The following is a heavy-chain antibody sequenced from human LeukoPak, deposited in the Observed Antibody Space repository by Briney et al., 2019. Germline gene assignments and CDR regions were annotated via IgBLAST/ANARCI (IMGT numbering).Heavy chain of an antibody. D-gene: IGHD7-27*01. J-gene: IGHJ4*02. Sequence: GGSLRLSCAASGFTFSSYGMHWVRQAPGKGLEWVAFVSDDGSNKYYADSMKGRFTISRDNSQKTLYLQMNSLRAEDTAVYYCAKGWPATWAHFDYWGQGTLVTVSS. CDR3: AKGWPATWAHFDY. CDR1: GFTFSSYG. CDR2: VSDDGSNK. V-gene: IGHV3-30*18.